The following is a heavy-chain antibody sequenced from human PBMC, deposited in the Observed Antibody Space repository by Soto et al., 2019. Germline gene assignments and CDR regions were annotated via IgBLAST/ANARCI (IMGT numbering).Heavy chain of an antibody. V-gene: IGHV2-5*02. D-gene: IGHD3-3*01. CDR2: IYWDADK. Sequence: QITLNESGPTQVKPRQTLTLTCTFSGFSLTTSGVGVGWIRQSPGKAPEWRVLIYWDADKRYSPSLKSRLTITKETSKNQVVLTMSDLDPADTATYYCPHRVLRTVFGLVTTTAIYFDFWGQGTPVAVSS. CDR1: GFSLTTSGVG. CDR3: PHRVLRTVFGLVTTTAIYFDF. J-gene: IGHJ4*02.